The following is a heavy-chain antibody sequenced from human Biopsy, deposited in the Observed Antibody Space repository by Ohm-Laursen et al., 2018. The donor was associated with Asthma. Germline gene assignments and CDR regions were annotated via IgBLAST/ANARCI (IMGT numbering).Heavy chain of an antibody. Sequence: SLRLSCAASGTHFGSYNMHWARQAPDKGLEWVAVITFDGSTQHYGDSVKGRFTISRDNSKNMLFLQMNSLRAEDTAVYYCLRDTLGYYFDIWGQGTQVTVSS. D-gene: IGHD6-13*01. CDR1: GTHFGSYN. V-gene: IGHV3-30-3*01. CDR2: ITFDGSTQ. J-gene: IGHJ4*02. CDR3: LRDTLGYYFDI.